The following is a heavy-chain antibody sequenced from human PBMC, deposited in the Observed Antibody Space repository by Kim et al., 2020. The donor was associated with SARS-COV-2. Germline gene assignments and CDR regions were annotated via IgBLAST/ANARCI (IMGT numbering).Heavy chain of an antibody. D-gene: IGHD7-27*01. CDR2: ISGDENNK. V-gene: IGHV3-33*01. J-gene: IGHJ5*02. Sequence: GGSLRLSCAASGFIFSNYGLHVIRKALVERLGRLAVISGDENNKYYSDSVNGRLTISRDTAKNTLSLQMNSLRVDDTAVYYCARDDLLGKPGQFDPWGQGPLVIVSS. CDR3: ARDDLLGKPGQFDP. CDR1: GFIFSNYG.